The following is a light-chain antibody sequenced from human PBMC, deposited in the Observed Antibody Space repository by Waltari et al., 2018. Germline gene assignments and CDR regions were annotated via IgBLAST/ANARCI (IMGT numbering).Light chain of an antibody. CDR3: QQYNRWPPLT. V-gene: IGKV3-15*01. CDR1: QNIDNN. J-gene: IGKJ4*01. CDR2: GAS. Sequence: EVVMTQSLAALSVSPGERVTLSCKASQNIDNNLAWYQQKPGQSPRLLIYGASTRATGVPARFSGSGSGTEFTLTISSLQSEDCAVFYCQQYNRWPPLTFGGGTKVEIK.